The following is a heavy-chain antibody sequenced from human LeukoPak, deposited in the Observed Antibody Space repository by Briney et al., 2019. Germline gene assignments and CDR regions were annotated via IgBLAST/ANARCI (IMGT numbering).Heavy chain of an antibody. CDR2: IYYSGST. Sequence: SETLSLTCTVSGGSISSYYWSWIRQPPGKGLEWIGYIYYSGSTNYNPSLKSRVTISVDTSKNQFSLKLSSVTAADTAVYYCARAATIFGVVIDAFDTWGQGTMVTVSS. J-gene: IGHJ3*02. V-gene: IGHV4-59*01. CDR1: GGSISSYY. D-gene: IGHD3-3*01. CDR3: ARAATIFGVVIDAFDT.